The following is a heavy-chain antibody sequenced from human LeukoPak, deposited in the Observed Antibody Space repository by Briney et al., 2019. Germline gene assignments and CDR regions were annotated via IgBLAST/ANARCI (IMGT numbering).Heavy chain of an antibody. J-gene: IGHJ6*03. V-gene: IGHV3-48*03. D-gene: IGHD3-22*01. CDR2: ISSSGSTI. Sequence: GGSLRLSCAASGFTFSSYEMNWVRQAPGKGLEWVSYISSSGSTIYYADSVKGRFTISRDNAKNSLYLQMNSLRAEDTAVYYCARIRGYSDYYYMDVWGKGTTVTISS. CDR3: ARIRGYSDYYYMDV. CDR1: GFTFSSYE.